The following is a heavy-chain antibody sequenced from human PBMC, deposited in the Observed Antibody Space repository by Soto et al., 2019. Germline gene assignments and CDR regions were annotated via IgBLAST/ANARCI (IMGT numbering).Heavy chain of an antibody. D-gene: IGHD3-10*01. V-gene: IGHV3-53*01. CDR3: GTHAGGGCY. Sequence: EVQLVESGGGLIQPGGSLRLSCAVSGFTVSNNYMSWVRQAPGKGLEGVSVIYSGGYTAYGDSVKGRFTISRDNSKNTLNPPKNGLRAAGTAVYYWGTHAGGGCYWGQGTLVTVSS. CDR2: IYSGGYT. CDR1: GFTVSNNY. J-gene: IGHJ4*02.